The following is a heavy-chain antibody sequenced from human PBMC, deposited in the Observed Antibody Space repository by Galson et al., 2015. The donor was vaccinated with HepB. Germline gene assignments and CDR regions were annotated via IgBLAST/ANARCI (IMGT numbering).Heavy chain of an antibody. V-gene: IGHV4-39*07. CDR3: ARLTLGEEWSTSNPAFDY. CDR1: GGSISSSSYY. D-gene: IGHD3-16*01. J-gene: IGHJ4*02. Sequence: SETLSLTCTVSGGSISSSSYYWGWLRQPPGTGLEWIGRIYYSGSTYYNPSLKSRVTISVDTSKNQFSLKLSSVTAADTAVYYCARLTLGEEWSTSNPAFDYWGQGTLVTVSS. CDR2: IYYSGST.